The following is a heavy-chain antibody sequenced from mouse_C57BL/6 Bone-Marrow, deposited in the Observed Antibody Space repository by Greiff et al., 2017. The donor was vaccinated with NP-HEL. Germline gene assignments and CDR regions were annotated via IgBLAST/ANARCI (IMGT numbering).Heavy chain of an antibody. CDR3: ARSFITTGYAMDY. CDR2: IYPRDGST. Sequence: QVQLQQSGPELVKPGASVKLSCKASGYTFTSYDINWVKQRPGQGLEWIGWIYPRDGSTKYNEKFTGKATLTVDTSSSTAYMELHSLTSEDSAVYFCARSFITTGYAMDYWGQGTSVTVSS. CDR1: GYTFTSYD. V-gene: IGHV1-85*01. D-gene: IGHD1-1*01. J-gene: IGHJ4*01.